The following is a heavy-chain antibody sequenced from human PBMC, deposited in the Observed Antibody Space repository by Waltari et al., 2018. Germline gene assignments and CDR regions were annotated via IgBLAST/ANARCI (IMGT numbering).Heavy chain of an antibody. CDR3: ARDGTDGAFDI. CDR2: IYYSGST. Sequence: QVQLQESGPGLVKPSETLSLTCTVSGGAISGYYWSWIRQPPGKGLEWIGYIYYSGSTNYTPSLKSRVTISVDTSKNQFSLKLSSVTAADTAVYYCARDGTDGAFDIWGQGTMVTVSS. J-gene: IGHJ3*02. V-gene: IGHV4-59*01. CDR1: GGAISGYY.